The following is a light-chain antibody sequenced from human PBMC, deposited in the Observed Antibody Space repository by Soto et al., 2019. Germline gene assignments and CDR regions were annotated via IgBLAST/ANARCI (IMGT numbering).Light chain of an antibody. CDR3: QQYNNWPQT. CDR2: GAS. Sequence: EIVMTQSPATRSVSPGERATLSCRASQSVSSNLAWYQQKPGQAPRLLIYGASTRATGIPARFSGSGSGTEFTLTISSLQSEHFAVYYCQQYNNWPQTFGQGTKVEIK. V-gene: IGKV3-15*01. CDR1: QSVSSN. J-gene: IGKJ1*01.